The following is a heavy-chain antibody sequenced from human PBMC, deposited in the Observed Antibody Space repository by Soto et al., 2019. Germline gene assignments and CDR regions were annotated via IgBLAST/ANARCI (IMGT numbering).Heavy chain of an antibody. CDR1: GFSLSTSGMC. CDR3: ARIGTRYYYYGMDV. J-gene: IGHJ6*02. CDR2: IDWDDDK. Sequence: SGPTLVNPTQTLTLTCTFSGFSLSTSGMCVSWIRQPPGKALEWLALIDWDDDKYYSTSLKTRLTISKDTSKNQVVLTMTNMDPVDTATYYCARIGTRYYYYGMDVWGQGTTVTVSS. V-gene: IGHV2-70*01.